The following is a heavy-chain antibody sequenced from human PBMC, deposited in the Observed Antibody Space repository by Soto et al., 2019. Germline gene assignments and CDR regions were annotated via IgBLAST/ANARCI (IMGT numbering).Heavy chain of an antibody. CDR3: AREHHMVRGATYYYYGMDV. D-gene: IGHD3-10*01. J-gene: IGHJ6*02. CDR1: GGTFSSDA. V-gene: IGHV1-69*13. CDR2: IIPIFGTA. Sequence: ASVKVTCKTSGGTFSSDAISWVRQAPGKGREWMGGIIPIFGTANYAQKFQGRVTITADESTSTAYMELSSLRSEDTAVYYCAREHHMVRGATYYYYGMDVWGQGTTVTVSS.